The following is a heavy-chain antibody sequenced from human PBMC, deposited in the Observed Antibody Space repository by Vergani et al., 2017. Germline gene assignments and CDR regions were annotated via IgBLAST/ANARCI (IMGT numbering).Heavy chain of an antibody. D-gene: IGHD2-2*01. CDR2: ISYDGSNK. CDR3: ARDGELVFGTAGYCSSTSGYPDY. CDR1: GFTFSSYA. V-gene: IGHV3-30-3*01. J-gene: IGHJ4*02. Sequence: QVQLVESGGGVVQPGRSLRLSCAASGFTFSSYAMHWVRQAPGKGLEWVAVISYDGSNKYYADSVKGRFTISRDNSKNTLYLQMNSLRAEDTAVYYCARDGELVFGTAGYCSSTSGYPDYWGQGTLVTVAS.